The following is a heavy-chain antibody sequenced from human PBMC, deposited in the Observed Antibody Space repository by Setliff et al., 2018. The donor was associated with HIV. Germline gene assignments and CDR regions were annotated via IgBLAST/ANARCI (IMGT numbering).Heavy chain of an antibody. CDR2: IKQDGSEK. D-gene: IGHD3-22*01. Sequence: LGGSLRLSCAASGFTFSNYWMSWVRQAPGKGLEWVANIKQDGSEKYYVDSVKGRFTISRDNAKNSLYLQVNSLRAEDTAVYYCARFRRSGYNYVEGTALAYWGQGTLVTVSS. CDR3: ARFRRSGYNYVEGTALAY. CDR1: GFTFSNYW. J-gene: IGHJ4*02. V-gene: IGHV3-7*03.